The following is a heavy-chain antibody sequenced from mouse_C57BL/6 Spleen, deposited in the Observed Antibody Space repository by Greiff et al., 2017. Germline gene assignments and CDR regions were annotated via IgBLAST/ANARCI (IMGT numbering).Heavy chain of an antibody. V-gene: IGHV14-4*01. D-gene: IGHD2-2*01. CDR1: GFNIKDDY. CDR3: TTPYGYDRIPFAY. CDR2: IDPENGDT. J-gene: IGHJ3*01. Sequence: VQLQQSGAELVRPGASVKLSCTASGFNIKDDYMHWVKQRPEQGLEWIGWIDPENGDTEYASKFQGKATITADTSSNTAYLQLSILTSEDTAVYYCTTPYGYDRIPFAYWGQGTLVTVSA.